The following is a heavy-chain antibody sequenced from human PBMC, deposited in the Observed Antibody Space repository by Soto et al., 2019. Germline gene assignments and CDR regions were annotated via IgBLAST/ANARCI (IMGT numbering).Heavy chain of an antibody. V-gene: IGHV1-3*01. CDR1: GYTFTSYA. J-gene: IGHJ6*02. D-gene: IGHD4-4*01. CDR3: ARDPRRLISNPLQPIYYYYGMDV. Sequence: ASVKVSCKASGYTFTSYAMHWVRQAPGQRLEWMGWINAGNGNTKYSQKFQGRVTITRDTSASTAYMELSSLRSEDTAVYYCARDPRRLISNPLQPIYYYYGMDVWGQGTTVTVSS. CDR2: INAGNGNT.